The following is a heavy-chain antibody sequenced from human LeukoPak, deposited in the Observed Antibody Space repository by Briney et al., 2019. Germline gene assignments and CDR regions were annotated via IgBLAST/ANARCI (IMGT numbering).Heavy chain of an antibody. CDR3: ARDLIFGVVIPTGAGFDI. CDR2: IYTSGST. V-gene: IGHV4-61*02. D-gene: IGHD3-3*01. CDR1: GGSISSGSYY. Sequence: SETLSLTCTVSGGSISSGSYYWSWIRQPAGKGLEWIGRIYTSGSTNYNPSLKSRVTMSVDTSKNQFSLKLSSVTAADTAVYYCARDLIFGVVIPTGAGFDIWGQGTMVTVSS. J-gene: IGHJ3*02.